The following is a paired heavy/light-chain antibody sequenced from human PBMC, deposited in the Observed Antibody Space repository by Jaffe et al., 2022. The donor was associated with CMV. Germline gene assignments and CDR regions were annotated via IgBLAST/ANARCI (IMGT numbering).Heavy chain of an antibody. V-gene: IGHV3-23*01. D-gene: IGHD2-15*01. J-gene: IGHJ4*02. CDR3: AKDQYCSGASCNVNSPGYFDS. Sequence: EVKLLESGGGLVQPGGSLRLSCAASGFTFSSYAMSWVRQAPGKGLEWVSGISGSGGSAYYADSVKGRFTISRDNSKNTLYLQMNSLRAEDTAVYYCAKDQYCSGASCNVNSPGYFDSWGQGTLVTVSS. CDR1: GFTFSSYA. CDR2: ISGSGGSA.
Light chain of an antibody. CDR2: RDT. V-gene: IGLV3-1*01. J-gene: IGLJ2*01. Sequence: SYELTQPPSVSVSPGQTASITCSGDKLGDKYACWYQQKPGQSPVLVIYRDTKRPSGIPERFSGSNSGNTATLTISGTQAMDEADYYCQAWDSSTVFFGGGTKLTVL. CDR1: KLGDKY. CDR3: QAWDSSTVF.